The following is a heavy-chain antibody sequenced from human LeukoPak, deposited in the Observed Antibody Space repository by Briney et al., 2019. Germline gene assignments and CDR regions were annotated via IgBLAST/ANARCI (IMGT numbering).Heavy chain of an antibody. J-gene: IGHJ3*02. D-gene: IGHD5-24*01. CDR1: GYTFTSYY. Sequence: APVTVSCKASGYTFTSYYMHWVRQAPGQGLEWMGIINPSGGSTSYAQKFQGRVTMTRDTSTSTVYMELSSLRSEDTAVYYCARDEPPEMATSAFDIWGQGTMVTVSS. CDR2: INPSGGST. CDR3: ARDEPPEMATSAFDI. V-gene: IGHV1-46*01.